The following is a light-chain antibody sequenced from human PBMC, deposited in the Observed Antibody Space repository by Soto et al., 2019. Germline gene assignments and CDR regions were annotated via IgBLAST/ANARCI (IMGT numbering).Light chain of an antibody. CDR1: SGHSSYD. V-gene: IGLV4-69*01. CDR3: QTWGTGIVV. Sequence: QAVVTQSPSASASLGASVKLTCTLSSGHSSYDISWHQHQPEKGPRYLMRLNSDGSHTKGGGIPDRFSGSSSGAERYLTISSLQSEDEDDYYCQTWGTGIVVFGGGTKLTVL. J-gene: IGLJ2*01. CDR2: LNSDGSH.